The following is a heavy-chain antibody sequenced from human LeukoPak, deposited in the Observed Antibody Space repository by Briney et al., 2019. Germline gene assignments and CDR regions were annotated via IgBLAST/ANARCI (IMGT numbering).Heavy chain of an antibody. J-gene: IGHJ6*02. CDR1: GFTFSSYG. Sequence: PGRSLRLSCAASGFTFSSYGMHWVRQAPGKGLEWVAGISYDGSNKYYADSVKGRFTISRDNSKNTLYLQMNSLRAEDTAVYYCAKGSPGTTGYYYGMDVWGQGTTVTVSS. CDR2: ISYDGSNK. V-gene: IGHV3-30*18. D-gene: IGHD1-1*01. CDR3: AKGSPGTTGYYYGMDV.